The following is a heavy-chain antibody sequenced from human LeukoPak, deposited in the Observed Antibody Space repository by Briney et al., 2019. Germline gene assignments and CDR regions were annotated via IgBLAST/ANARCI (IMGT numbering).Heavy chain of an antibody. D-gene: IGHD5-18*01. CDR3: AKERGTAMVRSYYMDV. CDR1: GFTFSTHG. V-gene: IGHV3-23*01. Sequence: PGGSLRLSCAGSGFTFSTHGMNWVRQAPGKGLEWVSGVTPSGDPTHYADSVKGRFTISRDNSKNTLYLQMNSLRAEDTAVYYCAKERGTAMVRSYYMDVWGKGTTVTVSS. CDR2: VTPSGDPT. J-gene: IGHJ6*03.